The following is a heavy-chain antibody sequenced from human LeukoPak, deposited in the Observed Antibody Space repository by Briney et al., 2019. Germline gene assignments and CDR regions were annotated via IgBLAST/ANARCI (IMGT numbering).Heavy chain of an antibody. Sequence: ASVKLSCKASVYTFTSDYMHWVRQAPRQGLEWMGIINTSGGSTNYAQKFQSRVTITRDTSSSIVYTELSSLRSEDTAVYYCAKGLSSWYFDLWGRGTLVTVSS. CDR2: INTSGGST. CDR1: VYTFTSDY. V-gene: IGHV1-46*01. J-gene: IGHJ2*01. D-gene: IGHD3-10*01. CDR3: AKGLSSWYFDL.